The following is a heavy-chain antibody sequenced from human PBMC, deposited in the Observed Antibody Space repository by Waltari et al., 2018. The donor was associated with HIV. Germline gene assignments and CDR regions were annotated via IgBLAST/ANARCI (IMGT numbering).Heavy chain of an antibody. CDR1: GFIFGDYA. D-gene: IGHD3-3*01. CDR2: IFFDGNNA. CDR3: ARTIFGVMITSDFFYGMDV. J-gene: IGHJ6*02. Sequence: QEQLVESGGGVAQPGRSLRLSCSASGFIFGDYALHWVRQAPGKGLEWVGVIFFDGNNAYYADSGKGRFTISRDNSKNTMSLQMNSLRSDDTALYYCARTIFGVMITSDFFYGMDVWGQGTTVTVS. V-gene: IGHV3-30-3*01.